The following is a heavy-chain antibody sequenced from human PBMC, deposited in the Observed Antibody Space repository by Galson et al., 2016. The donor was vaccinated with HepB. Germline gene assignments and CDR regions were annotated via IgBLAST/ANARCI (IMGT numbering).Heavy chain of an antibody. CDR2: TYHTSNWYS. J-gene: IGHJ4*02. D-gene: IGHD2-15*01. CDR3: ARGRLVVPFSFYFDY. CDR1: GDSVSSKSAA. Sequence: CAISGDSVSSKSAAWSWIRHSPSRGLEWLGRTYHTSNWYSDYAVSVKSRITINPDTSKNQFSLQLNSVTPEDTAVYYCARGRLVVPFSFYFDYWGQGSLVTVSS. V-gene: IGHV6-1*01.